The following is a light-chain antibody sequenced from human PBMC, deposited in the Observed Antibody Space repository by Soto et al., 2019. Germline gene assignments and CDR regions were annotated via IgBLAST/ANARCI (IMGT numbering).Light chain of an antibody. CDR2: GAS. V-gene: IGKV3-15*01. Sequence: EIVMTQSPATLSVSPGERATLSCRASQSVSSNLAWYQQKPGQAPRLLIYGASTRATGIPARFSGSGSGTEFTLTIRSLQSEDFAVYYCQQYNNWGTFGKGTKVEIK. J-gene: IGKJ1*01. CDR3: QQYNNWGT. CDR1: QSVSSN.